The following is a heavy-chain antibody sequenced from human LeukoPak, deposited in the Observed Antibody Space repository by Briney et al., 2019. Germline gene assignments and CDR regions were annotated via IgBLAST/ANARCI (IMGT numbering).Heavy chain of an antibody. Sequence: GGSLRLSCAASGFTFSSYWMSWVRQAPRKGLEWVANIKQDGSEKYYVDSVKGRFTISRDNAKNSLYLQMNSLRAEDTAVYYCAREGELSLYYFDYWGQGTLVTVSS. CDR2: IKQDGSEK. CDR3: AREGELSLYYFDY. J-gene: IGHJ4*02. CDR1: GFTFSSYW. D-gene: IGHD3-16*02. V-gene: IGHV3-7*01.